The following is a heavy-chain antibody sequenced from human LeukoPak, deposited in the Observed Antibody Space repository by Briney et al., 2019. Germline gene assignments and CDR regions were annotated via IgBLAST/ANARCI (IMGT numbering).Heavy chain of an antibody. J-gene: IGHJ4*02. CDR3: AKEWGALRYFDWLLDY. Sequence: PGGSLRLSCAASGFTFSSYGMHWVRQAPGKGLEWVAVISYDGSNKYYADSVKGRFTISRDNSKNTLYLQMNSLRAEDTAVYYCAKEWGALRYFDWLLDYWGQGTLVTVSS. D-gene: IGHD3-9*01. CDR2: ISYDGSNK. V-gene: IGHV3-30*18. CDR1: GFTFSSYG.